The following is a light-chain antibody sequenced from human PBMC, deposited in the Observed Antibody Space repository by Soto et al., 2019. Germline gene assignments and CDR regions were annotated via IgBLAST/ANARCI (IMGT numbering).Light chain of an antibody. V-gene: IGLV2-8*01. Sequence: QSVLTQPPSASGSPGQPVTISCTGTSSDVGGYDYVCWYQQYPGNAPKLLIYEVSKRPSGVPDRFSGSKTGNTASLTVSGLQADDEAAYYCTSYAGDNNYLFGTGTKVTVL. CDR1: SSDVGGYDY. CDR3: TSYAGDNNYL. CDR2: EVS. J-gene: IGLJ1*01.